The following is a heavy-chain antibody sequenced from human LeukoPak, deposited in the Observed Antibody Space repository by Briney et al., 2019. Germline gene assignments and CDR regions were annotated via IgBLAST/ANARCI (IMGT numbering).Heavy chain of an antibody. D-gene: IGHD3-9*01. J-gene: IGHJ6*02. CDR1: GYTFTGYY. CDR3: ARGTRHDILPLYGMDV. CDR2: INPNSGGT. V-gene: IGHV1-2*04. Sequence: ASVKVSCKASGYTFTGYYMHWVRQAPGQGLEWMGWINPNSGGTNYAQKFQGWVTMTRDTSISTAYMELSRLRSDDTAVYYCARGTRHDILPLYGMDVWGQGTTVTVS.